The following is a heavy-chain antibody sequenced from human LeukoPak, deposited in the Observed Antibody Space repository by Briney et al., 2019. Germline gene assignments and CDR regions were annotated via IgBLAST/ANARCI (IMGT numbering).Heavy chain of an antibody. D-gene: IGHD6-19*01. V-gene: IGHV5-51*01. J-gene: IGHJ4*02. CDR2: IYPGDSDT. CDR3: ARRTGSSGWYVLDY. CDR1: GYSFTSYW. Sequence: GESLKISCKGSGYSFTSYWIGWVRQLPGKGLEWMGIIYPGDSDTRYSPSFQGQATISADKSISTAYLQWSSLKASDTAMYYWARRTGSSGWYVLDYWGQGTLVTVSS.